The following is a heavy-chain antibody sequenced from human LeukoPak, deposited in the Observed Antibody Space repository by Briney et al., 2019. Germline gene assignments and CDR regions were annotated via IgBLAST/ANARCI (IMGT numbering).Heavy chain of an antibody. J-gene: IGHJ5*02. CDR3: ASRDAITIFGVGYNWFDP. Sequence: PSETLSLTCTVSGGSISSYYWSWIRQPPGKGLEWIGYIYYSGSTNYNPSLKSRVTISVDTSKNQFSLKLSSVTAADTAVYYCASRDAITIFGVGYNWFDPWGQGTLVTVSS. CDR1: GGSISSYY. D-gene: IGHD3-3*01. V-gene: IGHV4-59*12. CDR2: IYYSGST.